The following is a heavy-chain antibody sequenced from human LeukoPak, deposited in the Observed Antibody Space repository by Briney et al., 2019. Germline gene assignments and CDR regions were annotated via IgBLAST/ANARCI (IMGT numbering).Heavy chain of an antibody. CDR2: ISGSGDTT. D-gene: IGHD1-1*01. V-gene: IGHV3-23*01. J-gene: IGHJ5*02. CDR1: GFTFSNYG. Sequence: GGTLRLSCVASGFTFSNYGMSWVRHAPGKGLECVSSISGSGDTTYYAASVEGRFTIHRDNSKKTLYLHLSSLRAEETAIYHCAKDRTGTTGADWFDPWGQGNLVTVSS. CDR3: AKDRTGTTGADWFDP.